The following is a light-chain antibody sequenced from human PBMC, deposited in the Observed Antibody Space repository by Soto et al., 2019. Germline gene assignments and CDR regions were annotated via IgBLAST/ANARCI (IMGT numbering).Light chain of an antibody. Sequence: DIQMTQSPSSLSASVGDRITLTSQASQDISNYLNWYQQKPGKAPKLLIYDASNLETGVPSRFSGSGSGTDFTFTISSLQPEDIATYYCQQYDNLPITFGQGTRLEIK. V-gene: IGKV1-33*01. CDR2: DAS. CDR1: QDISNY. CDR3: QQYDNLPIT. J-gene: IGKJ5*01.